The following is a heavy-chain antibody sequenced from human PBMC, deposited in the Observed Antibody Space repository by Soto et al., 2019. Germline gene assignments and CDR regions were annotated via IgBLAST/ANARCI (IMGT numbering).Heavy chain of an antibody. CDR3: AREDILTGHNWFDP. CDR1: GGSFSGYY. CDR2: INHSGST. D-gene: IGHD3-9*01. J-gene: IGHJ5*02. Sequence: SETLSLTCAVYGGSFSGYYWSWIRQPPGKGLEWIGEINHSGSTNYNPSLKSRVTISVDTSKNQFSLKLSSVTAADTAVYYCAREDILTGHNWFDPWGQGTLVTVSS. V-gene: IGHV4-34*01.